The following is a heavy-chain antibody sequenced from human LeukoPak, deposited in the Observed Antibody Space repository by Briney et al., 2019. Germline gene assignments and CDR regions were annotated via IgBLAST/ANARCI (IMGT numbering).Heavy chain of an antibody. Sequence: GGSLRLSCAASGFTFSSYWMSWVRQAPGKGLEWVSYISSSGSTIYYADSVKGRFTISRDNAKNSLYLQMNSLRAEDTAVYYCARDKSYSTLPGTSRNWFDPWGQGTLVTVSS. V-gene: IGHV3-48*04. CDR1: GFTFSSYW. CDR3: ARDKSYSTLPGTSRNWFDP. D-gene: IGHD1-14*01. CDR2: ISSSGSTI. J-gene: IGHJ5*02.